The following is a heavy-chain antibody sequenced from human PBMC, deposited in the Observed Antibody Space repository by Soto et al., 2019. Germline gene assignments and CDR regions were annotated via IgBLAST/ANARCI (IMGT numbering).Heavy chain of an antibody. CDR2: IYHSGST. J-gene: IGHJ5*02. CDR1: GGSISSGGYS. D-gene: IGHD6-13*01. Sequence: SETLSLTCAVSGGSISSGGYSWSWIRQPPGKGLEWIGYIYHSGSTYYNPSLKSRVTISVDRSKNQFSLKLSSVTAADTAVYYCAGEVIAAGIWFDPWGQGTLVTVSS. V-gene: IGHV4-30-2*01. CDR3: AGEVIAAGIWFDP.